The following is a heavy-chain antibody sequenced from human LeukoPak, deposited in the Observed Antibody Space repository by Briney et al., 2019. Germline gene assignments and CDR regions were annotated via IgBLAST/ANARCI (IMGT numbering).Heavy chain of an antibody. CDR1: GFTLTSSA. V-gene: IGHV1-58*02. CDR2: IVVGSGNT. J-gene: IGHJ4*02. Sequence: SVKVSCKASGFTLTSSAMQWVRQARGQRLEWIGWIVVGSGNTNYAQKFQERVTITRDMSTSTAYMELSSLRSEDTAVYYCAVRQNYYDSSGYYWGQGTLVTVSS. CDR3: AVRQNYYDSSGYY. D-gene: IGHD3-22*01.